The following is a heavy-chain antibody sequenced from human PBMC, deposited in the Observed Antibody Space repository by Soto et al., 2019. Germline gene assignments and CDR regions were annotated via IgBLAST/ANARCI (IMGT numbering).Heavy chain of an antibody. D-gene: IGHD3-10*01. Sequence: PGKGLEWIGCIYYSGSTYYNPSLKSRLTVSVDTSKNQFSLKLTSVTAADTAVYYCARDSAGYHDSGAGYYYYGMDVWGPGTTVTVSS. CDR3: ARDSAGYHDSGAGYYYYGMDV. CDR2: IYYSGST. V-gene: IGHV4-30-4*01. J-gene: IGHJ6*02.